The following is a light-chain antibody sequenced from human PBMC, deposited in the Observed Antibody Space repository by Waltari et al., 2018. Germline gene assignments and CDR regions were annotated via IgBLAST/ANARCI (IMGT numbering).Light chain of an antibody. J-gene: IGKJ2*01. CDR2: KIS. CDR3: MQGSHWPRT. Sequence: DVVMTQSPLSLPVTLGQPASISCRSSQSLVHTDGNTYLNWFQQRPGQPPRRLIYKISRRESGVPDRFSGSGSGTDFTLKISRVEAEDVGDYYCMQGSHWPRTFGQGTKLEI. V-gene: IGKV2-30*02. CDR1: QSLVHTDGNTY.